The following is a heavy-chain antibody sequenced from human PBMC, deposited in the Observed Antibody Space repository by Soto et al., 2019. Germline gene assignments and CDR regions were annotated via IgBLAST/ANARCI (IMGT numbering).Heavy chain of an antibody. Sequence: ASVKVSCKASGYTFTSHGISWVRQAPGQGLEWMGWISGYNGNTKYAQKFQGRVTVTKDKSTSTGYMELRSLRSDDTAVYYCASAPAYASSPHAGFHIWGQGTVVTVSS. CDR3: ASAPAYASSPHAGFHI. D-gene: IGHD3-22*01. J-gene: IGHJ3*02. CDR1: GYTFTSHG. CDR2: ISGYNGNT. V-gene: IGHV1-18*04.